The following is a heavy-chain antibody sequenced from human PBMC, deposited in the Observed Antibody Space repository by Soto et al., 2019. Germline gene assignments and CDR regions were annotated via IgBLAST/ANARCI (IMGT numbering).Heavy chain of an antibody. CDR2: THYRSKWYN. V-gene: IGHV6-1*01. J-gene: IGHJ4*02. Sequence: SQTLSLTCAISGDSVSSNSAAWSWIRLSPSRGLEWLGRTHYRSKWYNDYAVPVKSRITISPDTSKNQFTLQLNSVTPDDTAVYYCAREGAWIQLWSSPFDYWGQGTLVTVSS. CDR1: GDSVSSNSAA. CDR3: AREGAWIQLWSSPFDY. D-gene: IGHD5-18*01.